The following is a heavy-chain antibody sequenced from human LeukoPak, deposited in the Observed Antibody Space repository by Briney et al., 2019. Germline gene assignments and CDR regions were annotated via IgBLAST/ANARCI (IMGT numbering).Heavy chain of an antibody. Sequence: GGSLRLSCAASASGFAFSSYSMNWVRQAPGKGLEWVSSISSSSSYIYYADSLKGRFTISRDNAKNSLYLQMNSLRAEDTAVYYCAKAENYDFWSGYAIYYYYMDVWGKGTTVTVSS. J-gene: IGHJ6*03. CDR2: ISSSSSYI. CDR1: GFAFSSYS. D-gene: IGHD3-3*01. CDR3: AKAENYDFWSGYAIYYYYMDV. V-gene: IGHV3-21*01.